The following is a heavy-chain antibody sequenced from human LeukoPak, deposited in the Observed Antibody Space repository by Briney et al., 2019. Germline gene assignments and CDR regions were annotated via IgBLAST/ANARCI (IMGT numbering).Heavy chain of an antibody. CDR2: LWYDGSNK. V-gene: IGHV3-33*06. J-gene: IGHJ6*03. Sequence: PGGALRLSCAASGFTFSIYGMHGVRQAPGKGLDGVAVLWYDGSNKHYADSVKGRFTISRDNSKNTLYLQMNSLRAEDTAVYYCAKEGYYGSGSYYMDVWGKGTTVTVSS. CDR1: GFTFSIYG. D-gene: IGHD3-10*01. CDR3: AKEGYYGSGSYYMDV.